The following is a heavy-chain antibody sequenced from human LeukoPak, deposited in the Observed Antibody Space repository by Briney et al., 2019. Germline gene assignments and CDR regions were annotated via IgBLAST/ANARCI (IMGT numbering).Heavy chain of an antibody. CDR1: GFTFSSYW. CDR2: IKQDGSEK. J-gene: IGHJ4*02. V-gene: IGHV3-7*04. D-gene: IGHD3-3*01. Sequence: PGGSLRLSCAASGFTFSSYWMNRVRQAPGKGLEWVANIKQDGSEKFYVDSVKGRFTISRDNAKNSLYLQMNSLRAGDTAVYYCARAISSGYYNLYFDSWGQGALVTVSS. CDR3: ARAISSGYYNLYFDS.